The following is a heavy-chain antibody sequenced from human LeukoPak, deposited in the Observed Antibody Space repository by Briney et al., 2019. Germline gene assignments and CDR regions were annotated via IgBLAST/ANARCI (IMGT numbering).Heavy chain of an antibody. CDR1: GFTVSSNY. D-gene: IGHD4-17*01. V-gene: IGHV3-53*01. Sequence: GSLRLSCAASGFTVSSNYMSWVRQAPGKGLEWVSVIYSGGSTYYADSVKGRFTISRDNSKNTLYLQMNSLRAEDTAVYYCARWISGDYANYFDYWGQGTLVTVSS. J-gene: IGHJ4*02. CDR2: IYSGGST. CDR3: ARWISGDYANYFDY.